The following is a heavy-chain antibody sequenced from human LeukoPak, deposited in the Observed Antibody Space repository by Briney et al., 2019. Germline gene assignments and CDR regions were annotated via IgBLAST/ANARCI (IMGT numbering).Heavy chain of an antibody. J-gene: IGHJ4*02. CDR3: ARDPLGWDTANFDY. CDR1: GFTFSTYG. D-gene: IGHD1-26*01. CDR2: IWSDGSDK. Sequence: GGSLRLSCAASGFTFSTYGIQWVRQPPGKGLEWVALIWSDGSDKFYADSVKGRFTISRDNSRDTLYLQMNSLRAEDTAVYYCARDPLGWDTANFDYWGQGTLVTVSS. V-gene: IGHV3-30*02.